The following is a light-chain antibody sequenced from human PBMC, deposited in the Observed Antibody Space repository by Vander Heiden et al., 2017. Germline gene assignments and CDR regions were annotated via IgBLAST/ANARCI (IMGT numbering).Light chain of an antibody. CDR2: AAS. J-gene: IGKJ4*01. Sequence: DIQMTQSPSSLSASVGDRVTITCRSSQSINSYLNWYQQKPGKAPKLLIFAASSLQSGVPSRFSGTGSGTDFNLTISSLQPEDFATYYCQQSYSTLGLTFGGGTKVEIK. CDR1: QSINSY. CDR3: QQSYSTLGLT. V-gene: IGKV1-39*01.